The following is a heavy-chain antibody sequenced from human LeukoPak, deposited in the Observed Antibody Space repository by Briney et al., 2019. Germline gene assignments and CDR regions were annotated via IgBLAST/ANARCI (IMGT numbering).Heavy chain of an antibody. Sequence: GGSLRLSCAASGFTFSIYAMSWVRQAPGKGLEWVSAISGSGGTAYYADSVKGRFTISRDNSKNTLYPQMNSLRAEDTAVYYCAKAGGGPYYYDSSGYLPFDYWGQGTLVTVSS. CDR1: GFTFSIYA. V-gene: IGHV3-23*01. CDR3: AKAGGGPYYYDSSGYLPFDY. CDR2: ISGSGGTA. J-gene: IGHJ4*02. D-gene: IGHD3-22*01.